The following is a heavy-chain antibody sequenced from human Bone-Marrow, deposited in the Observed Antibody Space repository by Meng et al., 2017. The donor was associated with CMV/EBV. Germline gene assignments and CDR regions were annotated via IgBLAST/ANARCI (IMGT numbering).Heavy chain of an antibody. CDR2: INPNSGGT. CDR3: ARAIPVPANFNWFDP. V-gene: IGHV1-2*02. CDR1: GYTFTRYG. J-gene: IGHJ5*02. D-gene: IGHD2-2*01. Sequence: ASVKVSCKASGYTFTRYGISWVRQAPGQGLEWMGWINPNSGGTNYAQKFQGRVTMTRDTSISTAYMELSRLRSDDTAVYYCARAIPVPANFNWFDPWGQGTLVTVSS.